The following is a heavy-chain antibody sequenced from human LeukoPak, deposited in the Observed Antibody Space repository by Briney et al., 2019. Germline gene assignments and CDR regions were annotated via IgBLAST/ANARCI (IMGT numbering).Heavy chain of an antibody. CDR3: ASGQRGSYYVYYYYYGMDV. CDR2: MNPNSGNT. Sequence: GASVKVSCKASGYTFTSYDINWVRQATGQGLEWMGWMNPNSGNTGYAQKFQGRVTMTRNTSISTAYMELSSLRSEDTAVYYCASGQRGSYYVYYYYYGMDVWGQGTTVTVSS. J-gene: IGHJ6*02. CDR1: GYTFTSYD. D-gene: IGHD1-26*01. V-gene: IGHV1-8*01.